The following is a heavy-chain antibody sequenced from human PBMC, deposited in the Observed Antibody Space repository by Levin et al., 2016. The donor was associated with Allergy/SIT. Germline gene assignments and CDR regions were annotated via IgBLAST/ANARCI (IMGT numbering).Heavy chain of an antibody. CDR2: IYYSGST. V-gene: IGHV4-31*03. CDR1: GGSISSGGYY. J-gene: IGHJ5*02. D-gene: IGHD3-10*01. CDR3: ARKWFGELLGWFDP. Sequence: SETLSLTCTVSGGSISSGGYYWSWIRQHPGKGLEWIGYIYYSGSTYYNPSLKSRVTISVDTSKNQFSLKLSSVTAADTAVYYCARKWFGELLGWFDPWGQGTLVTVSS.